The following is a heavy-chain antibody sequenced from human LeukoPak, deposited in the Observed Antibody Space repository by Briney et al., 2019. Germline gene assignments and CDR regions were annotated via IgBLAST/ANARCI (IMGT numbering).Heavy chain of an antibody. CDR1: GGSFSGYY. CDR2: TNHSGST. CDR3: ARGDYSDSSGPPPFDY. D-gene: IGHD3-22*01. J-gene: IGHJ4*02. V-gene: IGHV4-34*01. Sequence: PSETLSLTCAVYGGSFSGYYWSWIRQPPGKGLEWIGETNHSGSTNYNPSLKSRVTISVDTSKNQFSLKLSSVTAADTAVYYCARGDYSDSSGPPPFDYWGQGTLVTVSS.